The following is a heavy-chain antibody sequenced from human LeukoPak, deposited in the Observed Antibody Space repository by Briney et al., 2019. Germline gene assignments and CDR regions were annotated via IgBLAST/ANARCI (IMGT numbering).Heavy chain of an antibody. V-gene: IGHV4-39*07. J-gene: IGHJ5*02. Sequence: SETLSLTCTVSGGSISSTNYYWGWIRQPPGKGLEWIGNIYLRGGEGTYYNPSLKSRVTISADTPENQFSLKVNSVTAADTAVYYCARGARSREFDHWGRGTLVRVSS. CDR3: ARGARSREFDH. CDR2: IYLRGGEGT. D-gene: IGHD5-24*01. CDR1: GGSISSTNYY.